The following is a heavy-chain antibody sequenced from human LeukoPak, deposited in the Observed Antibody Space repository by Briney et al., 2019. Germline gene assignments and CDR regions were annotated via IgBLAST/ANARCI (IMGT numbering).Heavy chain of an antibody. CDR3: AREVDYPGGWFDP. V-gene: IGHV1-69*13. CDR2: IIPIFGTA. J-gene: IGHJ5*02. D-gene: IGHD4-11*01. Sequence: SVKVSCKASGGTFSSYAISWVRQAPGQGLEWMGGIIPIFGTANYAQKFQGRVTITADESTSTAYMELSSLRSEDTAVYYCAREVDYPGGWFDPWGQGTLVTVSS. CDR1: GGTFSSYA.